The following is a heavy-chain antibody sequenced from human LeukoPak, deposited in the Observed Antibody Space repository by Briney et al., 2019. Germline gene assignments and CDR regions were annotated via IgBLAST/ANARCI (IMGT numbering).Heavy chain of an antibody. CDR2: IYSSGST. D-gene: IGHD1-1*01. J-gene: IGHJ3*02. V-gene: IGHV4-59*01. Sequence: PSETLSLTCTVSGGSIRDYYWSWVRQPPGKGLEWIGYIYSSGSTNYNPSLKSRVTISVDTSKNQFSLKLSSVTAVDTAVYDCARQLDTDAFDIWGQGTMVAVSS. CDR3: ARQLDTDAFDI. CDR1: GGSIRDYY.